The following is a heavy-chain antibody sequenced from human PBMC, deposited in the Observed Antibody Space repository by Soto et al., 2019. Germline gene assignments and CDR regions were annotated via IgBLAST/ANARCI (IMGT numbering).Heavy chain of an antibody. CDR1: GYTFTDYF. CDR2: INPNSRGT. Sequence: ASVKVSCKASGYTFTDYFIHWVRQAPGRGFEWMGWINPNSRGTNYAQKFQGRVTMTRDTSNSTAYMELRGLTSDDTAVYYCARVTLKAENWFDPGAREPWSPSPQ. CDR3: ARVTLKAENWFDP. J-gene: IGHJ5*02. V-gene: IGHV1-2*02.